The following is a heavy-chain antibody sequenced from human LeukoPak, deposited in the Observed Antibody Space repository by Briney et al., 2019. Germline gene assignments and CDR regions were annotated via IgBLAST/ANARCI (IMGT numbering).Heavy chain of an antibody. V-gene: IGHV4-39*01. J-gene: IGHJ5*02. CDR1: GGSISSSSYY. D-gene: IGHD3-3*01. CDR3: ARQPGSFTYYDFWSGYYTLNWFDP. CDR2: IYYSGST. Sequence: SETLSLTCTVSGGSISSSSYYWGWIRQPPGKGLEWIGSIYYSGSTYYNPSRKSRVTISVDTSKNQFSLKLSSVTAADTAVYYCARQPGSFTYYDFWSGYYTLNWFDPWGQGTLVTVSS.